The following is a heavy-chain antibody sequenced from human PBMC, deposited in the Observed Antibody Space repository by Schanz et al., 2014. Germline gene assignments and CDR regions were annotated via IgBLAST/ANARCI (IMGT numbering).Heavy chain of an antibody. CDR3: ARHYYDFWSGYFAYFDY. J-gene: IGHJ4*02. Sequence: QLQLQESGPGLVKPSETLSLTCTVSGGSISSSSYYWVWIRQPPEKGLEWIGSVYYSGSTYHNPSPRIRVPISVDPPTTQFSLKLSSVTAADTAVYYCARHYYDFWSGYFAYFDYWGQGTLVTVSS. D-gene: IGHD3-3*01. CDR2: VYYSGST. V-gene: IGHV4-39*01. CDR1: GGSISSSSYY.